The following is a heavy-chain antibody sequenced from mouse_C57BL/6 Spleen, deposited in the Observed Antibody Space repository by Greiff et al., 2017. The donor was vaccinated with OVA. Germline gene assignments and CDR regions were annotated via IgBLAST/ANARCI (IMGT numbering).Heavy chain of an antibody. CDR2: INPGSGGT. CDR1: GYAFTNYL. D-gene: IGHD1-1*01. V-gene: IGHV1-54*01. CDR3: AGSYGFDY. J-gene: IGHJ2*01. Sequence: VKLMESGAELVRPGTSVKVSCKASGYAFTNYLIEWVKQRPGQGLEWIGVINPGSGGTNYNEKFKGKATLTADKSSSTAYMQLSSLTSEDSAVYYCAGSYGFDYWGQGTTVTVSA.